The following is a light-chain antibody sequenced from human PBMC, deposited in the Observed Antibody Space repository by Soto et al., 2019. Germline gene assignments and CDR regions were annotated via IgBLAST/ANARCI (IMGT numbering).Light chain of an antibody. CDR3: GTWDSSLSVYV. V-gene: IGLV1-51*02. CDR2: ESN. J-gene: IGLJ1*01. CDR1: SSNIASNY. Sequence: VLTQPPSLSAAPGQKVTLSCSGSSSNIASNYVSWHQQVPGTAPKLLIYESNKRPSGIPDRFSASKSGTSAALGITGLQTGDEADYYCGTWDSSLSVYVFGTGTKVTVL.